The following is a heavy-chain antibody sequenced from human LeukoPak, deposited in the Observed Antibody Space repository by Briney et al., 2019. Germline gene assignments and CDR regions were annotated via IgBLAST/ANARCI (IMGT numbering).Heavy chain of an antibody. V-gene: IGHV3-30*18. CDR3: AKGTAMIKEFDY. J-gene: IGHJ4*02. CDR1: GFTFSSYG. D-gene: IGHD5-18*01. Sequence: GGSLRLSCAASGFTFSSYGMHWVRQAPGKGLEWVAVISYDGSNKYYADSVKGRFTISRDNSKNTLYLQMNSLRAEDTAVYYCAKGTAMIKEFDYWGQGTLVTVSS. CDR2: ISYDGSNK.